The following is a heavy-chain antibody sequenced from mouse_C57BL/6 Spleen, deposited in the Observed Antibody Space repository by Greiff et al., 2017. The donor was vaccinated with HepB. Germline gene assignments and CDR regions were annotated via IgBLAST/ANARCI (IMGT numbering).Heavy chain of an antibody. Sequence: EVQLQESGPGLVKPSQSLSLTCSVTGYSITSGYYWNWIRQFPGNKLEWMGYISYDGSNNYNPSLKNRISITRDTSKNQFFLKLNSVTTEDTATYYCARGNTGLDYWGQGTTLTVSS. CDR1: GYSITSGYY. CDR2: ISYDGSN. D-gene: IGHD4-1*01. V-gene: IGHV3-6*01. J-gene: IGHJ2*01. CDR3: ARGNTGLDY.